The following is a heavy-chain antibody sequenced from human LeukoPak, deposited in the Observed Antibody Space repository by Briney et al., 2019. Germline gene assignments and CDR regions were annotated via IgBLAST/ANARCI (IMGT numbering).Heavy chain of an antibody. CDR2: IHYSGST. CDR1: GGSINTGGYY. CDR3: ARSSSGWYKRYFDY. Sequence: SETLSLTCTVSGGSINTGGYYWSWIRQHPGKGLEWIGYIHYSGSTYYNPSLKSQVTVSLDTSKNQFSLKLSSVTAADTAVYYCARSSSGWYKRYFDYWGQGTLVTVSS. J-gene: IGHJ4*02. D-gene: IGHD6-19*01. V-gene: IGHV4-31*01.